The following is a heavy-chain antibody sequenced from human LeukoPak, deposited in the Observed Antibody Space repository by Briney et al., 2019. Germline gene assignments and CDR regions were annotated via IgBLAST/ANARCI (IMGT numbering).Heavy chain of an antibody. CDR2: IDPSDSYT. D-gene: IGHD2-15*01. Sequence: GESLKISCKGSGYSFTSYWISWVRQMPGKGLECMGRIDPSDSYTNYSPSFQGHVTISADKSISTAYLQWSSLKASDTAMYYCARGRDVVAATSSDYWGQGTLVTVSS. J-gene: IGHJ4*02. V-gene: IGHV5-10-1*01. CDR1: GYSFTSYW. CDR3: ARGRDVVAATSSDY.